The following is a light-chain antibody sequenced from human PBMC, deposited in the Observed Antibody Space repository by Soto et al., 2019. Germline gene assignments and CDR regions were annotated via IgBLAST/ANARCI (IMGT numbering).Light chain of an antibody. J-gene: IGKJ5*01. CDR1: QGIRSY. CDR3: QQLTGSPSIT. Sequence: DIQLTQSPSFLSASVGDRVTITCRASQGIRSYLAWYQQKPGKAPKLLIYAASTLQSGVPSRFSGSGSGTEFTLTISRLQPEDFATYYCQQLTGSPSITFGQGTRLEMK. CDR2: AAS. V-gene: IGKV1-9*01.